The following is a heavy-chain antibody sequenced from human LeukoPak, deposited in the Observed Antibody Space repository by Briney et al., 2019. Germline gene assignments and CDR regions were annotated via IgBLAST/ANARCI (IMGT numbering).Heavy chain of an antibody. CDR2: IYPGDSDS. CDR1: GYSSTSYW. V-gene: IGHV5-51*01. D-gene: IGHD6-6*01. J-gene: IGHJ6*03. CDR3: ARHPGGYSSSPGYYYMDV. Sequence: VESLNISCQGSGYSSTSYWIRWRRQMPGKGLEWMVIIYPGDSDSRYTPSLHAQVTIPADQSIRTAYLQWSSLKASDTAMYYCARHPGGYSSSPGYYYMDVWGKGTTVTVSS.